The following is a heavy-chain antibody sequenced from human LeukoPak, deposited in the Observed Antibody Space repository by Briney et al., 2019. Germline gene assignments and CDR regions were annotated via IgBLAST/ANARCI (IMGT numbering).Heavy chain of an antibody. J-gene: IGHJ4*02. CDR2: ISSSSSTI. Sequence: GGSLRLSCAASGFNFSSYSMNWVRQAPGKGLEWVSYISSSSSTIYYADSVKGRFTISRDNAKNSLYLQMNSLRAEDTAVYYCARVFGHDYGLGLDYWGQGTLVTVSS. CDR3: ARVFGHDYGLGLDY. V-gene: IGHV3-48*01. D-gene: IGHD4/OR15-4a*01. CDR1: GFNFSSYS.